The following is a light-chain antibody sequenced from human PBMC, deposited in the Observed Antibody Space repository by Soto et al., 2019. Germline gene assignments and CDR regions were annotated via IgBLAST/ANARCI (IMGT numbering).Light chain of an antibody. CDR2: AAS. J-gene: IGKJ2*01. V-gene: IGKV1-39*01. CDR3: QQSCSTPPRYT. CDR1: QSISSY. Sequence: DIQMTQSPSSLSASVGDRVTITCRASQSISSYLNWYQQKPGKAPKLLIYAASSLQRGVPSRLSGRGSGSDFTLTISSLRPEDFATYYCQQSCSTPPRYTFGQGTKV.